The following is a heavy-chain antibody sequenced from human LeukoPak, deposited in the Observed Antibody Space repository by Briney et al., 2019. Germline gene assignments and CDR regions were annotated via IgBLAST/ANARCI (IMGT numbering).Heavy chain of an antibody. CDR3: ARHYCSSTSCYQPFDY. Sequence: SDTLSLTCAVSGYSISSGYYWGWIRPPPGKGLEWIGSIYHSGSTYYNPSLKSRVTISVDTSKNQFSLKLSSVTAADTAVYYCARHYCSSTSCYQPFDYWGQGTLVTVSS. D-gene: IGHD2-2*01. CDR2: IYHSGST. V-gene: IGHV4-38-2*01. J-gene: IGHJ4*02. CDR1: GYSISSGYY.